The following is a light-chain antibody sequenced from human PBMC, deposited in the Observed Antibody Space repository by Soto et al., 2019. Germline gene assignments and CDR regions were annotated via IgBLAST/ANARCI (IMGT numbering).Light chain of an antibody. CDR2: SNN. Sequence: QAVVTQPPSASGTPGQRVTISCSGSSSNIGSNTVNWYQQLPGTAPKLLIHSNNQRPSGVPDRFSGSKSGTSASLAISGLQSEDEADYYCAAWDDSLKGVVFGGGTKLTVL. CDR1: SSNIGSNT. V-gene: IGLV1-44*01. J-gene: IGLJ2*01. CDR3: AAWDDSLKGVV.